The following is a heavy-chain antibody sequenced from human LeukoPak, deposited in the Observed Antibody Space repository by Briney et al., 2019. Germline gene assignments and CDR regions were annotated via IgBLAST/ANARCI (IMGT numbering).Heavy chain of an antibody. CDR3: ARSPYGDYESSY. J-gene: IGHJ4*02. CDR2: ISGSGGRT. Sequence: GGSLRLSCAASGFTFSSYEMNWVRQAPGKGLEWVSAISGSGGRTQYADSVKGRFTISRDNSRNTLYLQMNSLRAEDTAVYYCARSPYGDYESSYWGQGTLVTVSS. V-gene: IGHV3-23*01. D-gene: IGHD4-17*01. CDR1: GFTFSSYE.